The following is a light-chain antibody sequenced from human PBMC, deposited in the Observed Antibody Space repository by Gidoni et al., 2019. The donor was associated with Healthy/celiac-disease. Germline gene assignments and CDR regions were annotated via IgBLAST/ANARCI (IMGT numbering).Light chain of an antibody. CDR2: GAS. CDR3: QQYGSSPRT. Sequence: VFTQSPGTLSLSPGERATLSCRASQSVSSSYLAWYQQTPGQAPRLLIYGASSRATGIPDRFSGSGSGTDFTLTISRLEPEDFAVYYWQQYGSSPRTFGQGTKLEIK. V-gene: IGKV3-20*01. J-gene: IGKJ2*02. CDR1: QSVSSSY.